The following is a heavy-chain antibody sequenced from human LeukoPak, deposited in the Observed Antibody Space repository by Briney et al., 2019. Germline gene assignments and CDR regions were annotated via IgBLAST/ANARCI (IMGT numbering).Heavy chain of an antibody. CDR1: GGSISSYY. CDR3: ARDIVGASYFDY. J-gene: IGHJ4*02. CDR2: IYYSGST. D-gene: IGHD1-26*01. V-gene: IGHV4-59*12. Sequence: SETLSLTCTVSGGSISSYYWSWIRQPPGKGLEWIGYIYYSGSTNYNPSLKSRVTISVDTSKNQFSLKLSSVTAADTAVYYCARDIVGASYFDYWGQGTLVTVSS.